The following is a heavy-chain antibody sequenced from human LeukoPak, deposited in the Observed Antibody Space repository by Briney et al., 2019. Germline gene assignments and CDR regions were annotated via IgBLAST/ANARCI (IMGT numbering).Heavy chain of an antibody. Sequence: SGTLSLTCDVSGGSRINAGWWSWVRQPPGKGLEWIGEIFHSGNTKYNPSLESRVTISVDKSNHQFTLKLSSVTAADTAVYYCAREIVLGYCSSTSCLPNTDAFDIWGQGTMVTVSS. V-gene: IGHV4-4*02. J-gene: IGHJ3*02. D-gene: IGHD2-2*01. CDR1: GGSRINAGW. CDR2: IFHSGNT. CDR3: AREIVLGYCSSTSCLPNTDAFDI.